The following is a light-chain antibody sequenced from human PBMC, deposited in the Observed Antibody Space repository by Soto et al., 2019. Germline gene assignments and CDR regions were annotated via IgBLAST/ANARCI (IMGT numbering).Light chain of an antibody. Sequence: QSALTQPASVSGSPGQSITISCTGTSSDVGGYNYVSWHQQHPGKVPKLMIYEVFRRPSGISDRFSGSKSGSTASLTISGLQAEDEADYYCCSYTTTSTFVFGGGTKVTVL. V-gene: IGLV2-14*03. CDR3: CSYTTTSTFV. J-gene: IGLJ3*02. CDR1: SSDVGGYNY. CDR2: EVF.